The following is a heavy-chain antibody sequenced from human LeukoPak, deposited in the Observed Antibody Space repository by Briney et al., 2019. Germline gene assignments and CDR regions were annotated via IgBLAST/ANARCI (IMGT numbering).Heavy chain of an antibody. V-gene: IGHV4-30-2*01. CDR3: ARFGDHGDYVFDY. Sequence: PSQPLSLTCAVSGGSISNGGYSWRWIRQPPGKGLEWIGYIFHSGSTYYNPSLKSRVTISLVRSKNQCSLKLSSVTTADTAVYYCARFGDHGDYVFDYWGQGKLVTVSS. D-gene: IGHD4-17*01. J-gene: IGHJ4*02. CDR2: IFHSGST. CDR1: GGSISNGGYS.